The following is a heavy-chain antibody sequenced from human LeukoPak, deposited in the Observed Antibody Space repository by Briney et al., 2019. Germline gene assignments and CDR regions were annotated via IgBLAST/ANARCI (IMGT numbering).Heavy chain of an antibody. D-gene: IGHD2-2*01. J-gene: IGHJ3*02. CDR2: IYPGDSDT. Sequence: GESLKISCKGSGYSFTSYWIAWVRQVPGKGLEWMGIIYPGDSDTRYSPSFQGQVTISADKSISTAYLQWSSLKASDTAMYYCARPAMIDAFDIWGQGTMVTVSS. CDR1: GYSFTSYW. CDR3: ARPAMIDAFDI. V-gene: IGHV5-51*01.